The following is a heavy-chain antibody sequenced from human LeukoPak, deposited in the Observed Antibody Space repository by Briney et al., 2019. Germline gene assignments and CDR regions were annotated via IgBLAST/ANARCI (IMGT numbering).Heavy chain of an antibody. CDR1: GYTFTGYY. CDR2: INPNSGGT. Sequence: ASVKVSCKASGYTFTGYYMHWVRQAPGQGLEWMGWINPNSGGTNYAQKFQGRVTMARDTSISTAYMELSRLRSDDTAVYYCARDNQRGYSYGYPYWYFDLWGRGTLVTVSS. D-gene: IGHD5-18*01. V-gene: IGHV1-2*02. CDR3: ARDNQRGYSYGYPYWYFDL. J-gene: IGHJ2*01.